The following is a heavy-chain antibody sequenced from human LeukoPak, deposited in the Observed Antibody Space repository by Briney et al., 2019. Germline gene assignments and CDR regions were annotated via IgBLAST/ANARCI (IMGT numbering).Heavy chain of an antibody. D-gene: IGHD3-22*01. CDR3: ARDKYYDSSDYMDV. V-gene: IGHV4-61*02. CDR2: IYTSGST. CDR1: GGSISSGSYY. Sequence: SETLSLTCTVSGGSISSGSYYSSWIRQPAGKGLEWIGRIYTSGSTNYNPSLKSRVTISVDTSKNQFSLKLSSVTAADTAVYYCARDKYYDSSDYMDVWGKGTTVTVSS. J-gene: IGHJ6*03.